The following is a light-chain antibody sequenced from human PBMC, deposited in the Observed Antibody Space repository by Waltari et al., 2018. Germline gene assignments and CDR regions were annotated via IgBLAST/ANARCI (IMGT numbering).Light chain of an antibody. V-gene: IGLV1-44*01. CDR3: AAWDDSLRGVV. J-gene: IGLJ2*01. CDR1: SSNIATHT. CDR2: TDN. Sequence: QSVLIQPPSVSGTPGRRVTISCSGSSSNIATHTVNWYQQLPGTVPKLLIYTDNLRPSGVPDRFSGSRSGTSASLAISELQSEDESDYFCAAWDDSLRGVVFGGGTKLTVL.